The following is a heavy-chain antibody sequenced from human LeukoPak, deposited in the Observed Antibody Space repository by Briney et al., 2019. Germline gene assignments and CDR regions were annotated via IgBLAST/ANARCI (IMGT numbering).Heavy chain of an antibody. Sequence: GASVKVSCKASGYTFTGYYMHWVRQAPGHGLEWMGWINPDSGGTNYALKFQGRVTMTRDTSINTAYMDLSRLRSDDTAVYYCARDRSPLYSSSAWYGASDYWGQGTLVTVSS. CDR3: ARDRSPLYSSSAWYGASDY. CDR1: GYTFTGYY. CDR2: INPDSGGT. D-gene: IGHD6-19*01. J-gene: IGHJ4*02. V-gene: IGHV1-2*02.